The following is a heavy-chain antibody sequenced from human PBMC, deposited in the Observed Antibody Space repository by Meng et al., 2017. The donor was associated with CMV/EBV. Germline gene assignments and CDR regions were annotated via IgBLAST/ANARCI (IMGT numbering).Heavy chain of an antibody. D-gene: IGHD2-15*01. CDR3: ARSMVVAGDWFDP. V-gene: IGHV4-4*07. J-gene: IGHJ5*02. Sequence: VEREGSGPGPVKPSGTLSRAGPVSGVSINGYYWSWLRQPAGKGLEWIGRIYTSGSTNYNPSLKSRVTMSVDTSKNQFSLKLSSVTAADTAVYYCARSMVVAGDWFDPWGQGTLVTVSS. CDR1: GVSINGYY. CDR2: IYTSGST.